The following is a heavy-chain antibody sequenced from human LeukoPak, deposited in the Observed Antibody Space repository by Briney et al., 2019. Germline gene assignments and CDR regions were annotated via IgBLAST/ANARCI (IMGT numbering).Heavy chain of an antibody. CDR1: GGTFSSYA. D-gene: IGHD6-13*01. J-gene: IGHJ4*02. V-gene: IGHV1-69*13. CDR2: IIPIFGTA. Sequence: GASVKVSCKASGGTFSSYAISWVRQAPGQGLEWMGGIIPIFGTANYAQKFQGRVTITADESTSTAYMELSSLRSEDTAVYYCARDSPNKAGTGYYFDYWGQGTLVTVSS. CDR3: ARDSPNKAGTGYYFDY.